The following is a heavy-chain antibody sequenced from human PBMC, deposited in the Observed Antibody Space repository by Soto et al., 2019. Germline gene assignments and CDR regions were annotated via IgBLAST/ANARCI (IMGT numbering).Heavy chain of an antibody. Sequence: SETLSLTCAVSGGSISSSNWWSWVRQPPGKGLEWIGEIYHSGSTNYNPSLKSRVTISVDTSKNQFSLKLSSVTAADTAVYYYARHRYSYGVYYFDYWGQGTLVTVSS. CDR1: GGSISSSNW. CDR3: ARHRYSYGVYYFDY. J-gene: IGHJ4*02. D-gene: IGHD5-18*01. V-gene: IGHV4-4*02. CDR2: IYHSGST.